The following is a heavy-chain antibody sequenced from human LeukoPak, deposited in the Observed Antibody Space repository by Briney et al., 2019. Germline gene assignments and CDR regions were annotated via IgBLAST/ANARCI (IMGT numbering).Heavy chain of an antibody. CDR2: IYYSGNT. Sequence: SETLSLACTVSGGSITNIAYYWSWLRQPPGKGLEWIGNIYYSGNTNYNPSLKSPVTMSVDTSKNQFSLSLASVTAADTAVYYCARRPITAFYFDYWGQGILVTVSS. CDR3: ARRPITAFYFDY. D-gene: IGHD3-10*01. CDR1: GGSITNIAYY. V-gene: IGHV4-61*05. J-gene: IGHJ4*02.